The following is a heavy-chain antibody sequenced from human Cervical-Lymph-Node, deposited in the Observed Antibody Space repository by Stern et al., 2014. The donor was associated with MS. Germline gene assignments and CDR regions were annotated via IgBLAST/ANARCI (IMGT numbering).Heavy chain of an antibody. V-gene: IGHV3-33*01. CDR1: GFTFSTYG. Sequence: QVQLVQSGGGVVQPGRSLRLSCAASGFTFSTYGIHWVRQAPGKGLEWVAVLWYDGSNQSYADSVKGRFTISRDNAKNTLYLQMNSLRAEDTAVYYCARAKFNRGGRLSMLIDYWGQGSLVTVSS. D-gene: IGHD1-26*01. CDR2: LWYDGSNQ. J-gene: IGHJ4*02. CDR3: ARAKFNRGGRLSMLIDY.